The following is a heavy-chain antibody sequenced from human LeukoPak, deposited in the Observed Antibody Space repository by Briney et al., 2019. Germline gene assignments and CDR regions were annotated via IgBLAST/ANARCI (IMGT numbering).Heavy chain of an antibody. D-gene: IGHD1-7*01. CDR2: IIPIFGIA. CDR3: AREYNWNYRLLGGPFDY. CDR1: GGTFSSYA. Sequence: SVKVSCKASGGTFSSYAISWVRQAPGQGLEWMGRIIPIFGIANYAQKFQGRVTITADKSTSTVHMELSSLRSEDTAVYYCAREYNWNYRLLGGPFDYWGQGTLVTVSS. J-gene: IGHJ4*02. V-gene: IGHV1-69*04.